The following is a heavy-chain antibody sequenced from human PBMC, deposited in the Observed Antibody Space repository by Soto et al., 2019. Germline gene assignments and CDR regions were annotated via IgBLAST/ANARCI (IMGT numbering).Heavy chain of an antibody. J-gene: IGHJ4*02. CDR2: ISHSGST. Sequence: PSETMSLPCSVSGSSISSYYRNWLRQSPGKALEWIGYISHSGSTNSNPSLKRRVTISVDTSKNRFSLTLSSVTAADTAVYYCARGWGTVMVPFDHWGQGTLVTDS. CDR1: GSSISSYY. CDR3: ARGWGTVMVPFDH. V-gene: IGHV4-59*01. D-gene: IGHD5-18*01.